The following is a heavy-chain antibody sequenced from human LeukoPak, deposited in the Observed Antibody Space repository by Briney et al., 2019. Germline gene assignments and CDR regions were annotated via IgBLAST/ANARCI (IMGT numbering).Heavy chain of an antibody. Sequence: GASVKVSCKASGYTFTGHYMHWVRQAPGQGLEWMGWINPKSGDPIYVQKFQGRVTLTRDTSIDTVYLELSSLKSDDTAVYYCAGDPGHDTSNYGGLDFWGQGTLVTVSS. CDR3: AGDPGHDTSNYGGLDF. D-gene: IGHD4-11*01. J-gene: IGHJ4*02. V-gene: IGHV1-2*02. CDR2: INPKSGDP. CDR1: GYTFTGHY.